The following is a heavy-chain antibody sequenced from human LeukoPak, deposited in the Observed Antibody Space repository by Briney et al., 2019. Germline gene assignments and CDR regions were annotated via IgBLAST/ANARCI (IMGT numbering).Heavy chain of an antibody. CDR1: GYTFTSNY. Sequence: ASVKVSCKASGYTFTSNYVHWVRQAPGQGLEWMGMIYPRDGSTSYAQKFQGGVTVTRDTSTSTVHMELSGLRSEDTAVYYCARDQEGFDCWGQGTLVTVSS. CDR3: ARDQEGFDC. V-gene: IGHV1-46*01. CDR2: IYPRDGST. J-gene: IGHJ4*02.